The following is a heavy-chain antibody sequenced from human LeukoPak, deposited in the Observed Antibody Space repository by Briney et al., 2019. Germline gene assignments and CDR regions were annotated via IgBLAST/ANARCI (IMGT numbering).Heavy chain of an antibody. Sequence: PSETLSLTCAVSGGSVSSTNWWSWVRQPPGKGLEWIGEIYHSGSTNYNPSLKSRITISVDKSKNQFSLKLSSVTAADTAVYYCAKKYYYDSSPLDYWGQGTLVTVSS. CDR1: GGSVSSTNW. CDR2: IYHSGST. J-gene: IGHJ4*02. CDR3: AKKYYYDSSPLDY. V-gene: IGHV4-4*02. D-gene: IGHD3-22*01.